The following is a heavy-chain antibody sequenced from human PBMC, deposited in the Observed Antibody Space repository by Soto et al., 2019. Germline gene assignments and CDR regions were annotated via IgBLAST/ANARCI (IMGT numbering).Heavy chain of an antibody. V-gene: IGHV6-1*01. CDR2: TYYRSKWYY. Sequence: SRTLSLTCAITGDSVSSKSAGWSWVRQSPSRGLEWLGRTYYRSKWYYEYAVSVRGRITINADTSKNPYSLQLNSVTPEDTAVYFCARGEQYSGRIFDYWGQGTLVTVSS. CDR1: GDSVSSKSAG. CDR3: ARGEQYSGRIFDY. J-gene: IGHJ4*01. D-gene: IGHD1-26*01.